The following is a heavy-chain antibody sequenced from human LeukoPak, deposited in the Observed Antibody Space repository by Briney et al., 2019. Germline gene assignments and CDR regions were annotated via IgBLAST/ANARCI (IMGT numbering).Heavy chain of an antibody. Sequence: GGSLRLSCAASGFTFSSSPMSWVRQAPGKGLEWVASISSTSTFIYSADSVKGRFTISRDTAKNSLFLQMNSLRAEDTAIYYCARDYFDSSDYPQTYYYYYMDVWGKGTTVTVSS. CDR2: ISSTSTFI. CDR1: GFTFSSSP. CDR3: ARDYFDSSDYPQTYYYYYMDV. J-gene: IGHJ6*03. V-gene: IGHV3-21*01. D-gene: IGHD3-22*01.